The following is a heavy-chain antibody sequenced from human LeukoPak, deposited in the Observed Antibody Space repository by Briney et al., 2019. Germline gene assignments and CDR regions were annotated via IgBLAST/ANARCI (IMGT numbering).Heavy chain of an antibody. Sequence: ASVKVSCKASGYTFTSYDINWVRQATGQGLEWMGWMNPNNGNTDYAQKFQGRVTLTRNTSISTAYMELSSLRSEDTAVYYCTRGGPVAGTHKYFQHWGEGTLVTVSS. J-gene: IGHJ1*01. CDR1: GYTFTSYD. D-gene: IGHD6-19*01. CDR3: TRGGPVAGTHKYFQH. CDR2: MNPNNGNT. V-gene: IGHV1-8*01.